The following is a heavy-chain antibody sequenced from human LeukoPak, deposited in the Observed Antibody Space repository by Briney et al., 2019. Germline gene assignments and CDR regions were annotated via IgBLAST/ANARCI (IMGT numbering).Heavy chain of an antibody. D-gene: IGHD3-16*01. V-gene: IGHV4-34*01. CDR2: INHSGST. Sequence: SETLSLTCAVDGGSFSGFYWSWIRQPPGKGLEWIGEINHSGSTNYNPSLKRRATISVDTSKNQVSLKLSSVTAADTAVYYCARMGVSWGQGTLVTVSS. CDR3: ARMGVS. J-gene: IGHJ5*02. CDR1: GGSFSGFY.